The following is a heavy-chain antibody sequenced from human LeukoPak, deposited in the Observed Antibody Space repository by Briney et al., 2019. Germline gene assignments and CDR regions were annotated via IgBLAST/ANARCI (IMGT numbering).Heavy chain of an antibody. Sequence: AASVKVSCTTSGYTFANYGLAWVRQAPGQGLEWMGWINPSNGNTNYVQNFQGRVTMTTATSTSTAYMDLRSLTSGDTAVYFCARESGSGQLDYWGQGTLVTVSS. CDR2: INPSNGNT. V-gene: IGHV1-18*01. D-gene: IGHD6-19*01. J-gene: IGHJ4*02. CDR1: GYTFANYG. CDR3: ARESGSGQLDY.